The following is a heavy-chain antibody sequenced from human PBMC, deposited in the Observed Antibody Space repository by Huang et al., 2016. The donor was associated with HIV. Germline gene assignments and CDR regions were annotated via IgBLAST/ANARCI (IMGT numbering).Heavy chain of an antibody. CDR2: INYSGNI. V-gene: IGHV4-34*01. D-gene: IGHD3-16*01. Sequence: QVQLYQWGAGLLRPSETLSLTCAVYRGSLSGYYWSWIRQSPEKGLEWIGEINYSGNINYNPSLKSRVTISVDTSKKQLSRKLKSVTAADTAVYYCAREVMTSFGGPFDPWGQGTLVAVSS. CDR3: AREVMTSFGGPFDP. CDR1: RGSLSGYY. J-gene: IGHJ5*02.